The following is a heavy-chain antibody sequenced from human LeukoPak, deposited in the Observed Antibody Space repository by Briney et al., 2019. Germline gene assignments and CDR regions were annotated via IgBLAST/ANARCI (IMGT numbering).Heavy chain of an antibody. D-gene: IGHD1-1*01. Sequence: SETLSLTCTVSGYSISSGHYWGWIRQPPGKGLEWIGSIYEGETTYYNPSLKTRHTISLDTSKNQFSLKLSSVTAADTAVYYCASNWSDFDYWGQGILVTVSS. CDR1: GYSISSGHY. J-gene: IGHJ4*02. CDR3: ASNWSDFDY. CDR2: IYEGETT. V-gene: IGHV4-38-2*02.